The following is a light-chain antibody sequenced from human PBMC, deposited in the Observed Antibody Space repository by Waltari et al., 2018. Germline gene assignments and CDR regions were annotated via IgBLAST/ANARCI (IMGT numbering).Light chain of an antibody. J-gene: IGLJ3*02. Sequence: QSALTQPPSASGSPGQSVTISCTGTTSDVGGYNYVPWYQQHPGKAPKLVIYEVTRRPSGVPDRFSGSKSGNTASLTVSGLQAEDEANYYCSSYAGSNNLGVFGGGTKLTVL. V-gene: IGLV2-8*01. CDR3: SSYAGSNNLGV. CDR2: EVT. CDR1: TSDVGGYNY.